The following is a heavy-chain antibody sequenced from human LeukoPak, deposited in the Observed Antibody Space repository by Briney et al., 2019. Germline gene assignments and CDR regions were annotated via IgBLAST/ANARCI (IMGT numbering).Heavy chain of an antibody. D-gene: IGHD1-26*01. V-gene: IGHV4-61*02. J-gene: IGHJ5*02. Sequence: ASQTLSLTCTVSGGSISSGSYYWSWIRQPAGKGLEWIGRIYTSGSTNYNPSLKSRVTMSVDRSKNQFSLKLSSVTAADTAVYYCARAVGSSESNWFDPWGQGALVTVSS. CDR2: IYTSGST. CDR1: GGSISSGSYY. CDR3: ARAVGSSESNWFDP.